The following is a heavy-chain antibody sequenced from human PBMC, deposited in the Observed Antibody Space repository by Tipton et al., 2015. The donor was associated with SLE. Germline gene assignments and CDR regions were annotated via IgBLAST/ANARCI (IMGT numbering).Heavy chain of an antibody. CDR3: ARDEYRYDTTGYHLLGHFDF. Sequence: TLSLTCSVSGDSLSSSGYYWAWIRQPPGKGLEWIGYIYYTGTTSYNPSLKSRLIMTVDTSKNQFSLKLSSVTAADTAVYYCARDEYRYDTTGYHLLGHFDFWGQGTLVTVSS. D-gene: IGHD3-22*01. V-gene: IGHV4-61*05. J-gene: IGHJ4*02. CDR1: GDSLSSSGYY. CDR2: IYYTGTT.